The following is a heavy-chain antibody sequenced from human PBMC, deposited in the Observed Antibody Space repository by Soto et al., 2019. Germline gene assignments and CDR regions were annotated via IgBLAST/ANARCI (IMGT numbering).Heavy chain of an antibody. Sequence: EVQLVESGGGLVQPGGSLRLSCAASGFTVSSTYMSWVRQAPGKGLEWVSLIYSGGTTYYADSVKGRFTISRDHSKNTLYLQRDSLRAEDTAVYYCARDESDRADAFEIWGQGPMVTVSA. D-gene: IGHD2-21*02. CDR1: GFTVSSTY. CDR3: ARDESDRADAFEI. J-gene: IGHJ3*02. V-gene: IGHV3-66*01. CDR2: IYSGGTT.